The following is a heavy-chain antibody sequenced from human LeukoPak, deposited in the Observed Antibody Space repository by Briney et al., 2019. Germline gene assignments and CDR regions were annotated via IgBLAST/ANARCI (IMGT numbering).Heavy chain of an antibody. CDR1: GGSISSGGYY. J-gene: IGHJ4*02. D-gene: IGHD3-22*01. CDR2: IYYSGST. Sequence: SQTLSLTCTVSGGSISSGGYYWSWIRQHPGKGLEWIGYIYYSGSTYYNPSLKSRVTISVDTSKNQFSLKLSSVTAADTAVYYCAGLYAFYDSSGYYYYFDYWGQGTLVTVSS. V-gene: IGHV4-31*03. CDR3: AGLYAFYDSSGYYYYFDY.